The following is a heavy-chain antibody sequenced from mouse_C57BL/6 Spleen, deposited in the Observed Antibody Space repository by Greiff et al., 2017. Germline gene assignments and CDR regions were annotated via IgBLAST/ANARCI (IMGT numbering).Heavy chain of an antibody. J-gene: IGHJ1*03. D-gene: IGHD1-1*01. CDR3: ARSDYYGSSLYWYFDV. CDR2: IYPRSGNT. V-gene: IGHV1-81*01. Sequence: VKLMESGAELARPGASVKLSCKASGYTFTSYGISWVKQRTGQGLEWIGEIYPRSGNTYYNEKFKGKATLTADKSSSTAYMELRSLTSEDSAVYFCARSDYYGSSLYWYFDVWGTGTTVTVSS. CDR1: GYTFTSYG.